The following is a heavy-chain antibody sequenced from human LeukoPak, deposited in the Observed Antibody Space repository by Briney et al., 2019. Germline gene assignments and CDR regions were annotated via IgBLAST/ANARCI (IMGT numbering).Heavy chain of an antibody. CDR1: GYTFSGYF. CDR2: INSDNGGT. Sequence: ASVKVSCKASGYTFSGYFMHWVRQAPGQGLEWMGWINSDNGGTHYAQKFQDRVTMTRDTSISTVYMELSRLTSDDTAVYYCAREGVTVVRGVKGIGYWGQGILVTVSS. CDR3: AREGVTVVRGVKGIGY. D-gene: IGHD3-10*01. J-gene: IGHJ4*02. V-gene: IGHV1-2*02.